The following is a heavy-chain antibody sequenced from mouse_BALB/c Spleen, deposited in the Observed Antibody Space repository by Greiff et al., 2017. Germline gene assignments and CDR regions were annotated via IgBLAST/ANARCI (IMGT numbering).Heavy chain of an antibody. CDR3: ARESCGSSGSMDY. V-gene: IGHV2-9*02. CDR1: GFSLTSYG. Sequence: VQLKESGPGLVAPSQSLSITCTVSGFSLTSYGVHWVRQPPGKGLEWLGVIWAGGSTNYNSALMSRLSISKDNSKSQVFLKMNSVQTDDTAMYYCARESCGSSGSMDYWGQGTSVTVSA. CDR2: IWAGGST. D-gene: IGHD1-1*01. J-gene: IGHJ4*01.